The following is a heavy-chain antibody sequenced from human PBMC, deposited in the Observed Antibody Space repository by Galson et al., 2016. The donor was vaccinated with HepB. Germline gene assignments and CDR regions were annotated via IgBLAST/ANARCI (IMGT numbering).Heavy chain of an antibody. D-gene: IGHD5-12*01. J-gene: IGHJ2*01. CDR1: GLIFDSDG. CDR2: IRHRDGST. CDR3: ARDTSDYDYDWYFDL. V-gene: IGHV3-23*01. Sequence: SLRLSCAGSGLIFDSDGISWVRQAPGKGLEWVSAIRHRDGSTHFGDSARGRFTISRDNDMDSLYLQMNTLGDEDTAFYYCARDTSDYDYDWYFDLWGRGTLVTVSS.